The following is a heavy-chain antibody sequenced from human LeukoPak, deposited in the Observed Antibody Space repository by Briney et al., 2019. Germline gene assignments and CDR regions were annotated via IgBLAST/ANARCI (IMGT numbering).Heavy chain of an antibody. Sequence: SETLSLTCTISGDSINRINYFWGWIRQPPGKGLEWIVSMSYSGRTYYNPSLKSRVTISIDTSKNQLSLKLKSVTAADTAVYYCARGGPIAVAGEFDYWGQGTLVTVSS. CDR2: MSYSGRT. CDR1: GDSINRINYF. CDR3: ARGGPIAVAGEFDY. V-gene: IGHV4-39*07. J-gene: IGHJ4*02. D-gene: IGHD6-19*01.